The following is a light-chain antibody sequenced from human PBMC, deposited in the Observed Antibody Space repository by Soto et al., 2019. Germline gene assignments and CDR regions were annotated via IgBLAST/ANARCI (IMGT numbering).Light chain of an antibody. CDR2: VNN. CDR1: SSNIGAGYD. J-gene: IGLJ1*01. V-gene: IGLV1-40*01. CDR3: QSYDSSLSEV. Sequence: QAVVTQPPSVSGAPGQRVTISCTGTSSNIGAGYDVHWYQQLPGTAPKLLIYVNNNRPSGVPDRFSGSKSGTSASLAITGLRAEDEADYYCQSYDSSLSEVFGTGTKLTVL.